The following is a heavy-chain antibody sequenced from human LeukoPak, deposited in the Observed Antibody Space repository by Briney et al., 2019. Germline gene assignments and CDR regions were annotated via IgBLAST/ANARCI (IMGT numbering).Heavy chain of an antibody. V-gene: IGHV3-23*01. J-gene: IGHJ4*02. D-gene: IGHD6-6*01. CDR2: ISGSGGST. CDR1: GFTFSSYA. Sequence: PGGSLRLSCAASGFTFSSYAMSWVRQAPGKGLEWVSAISGSGGSTYYADSVKGRFTISRDNFKNTLYLQMNSLRAEDTAVYYCAKGTIAARPSGPDYWGQGTLVTVSS. CDR3: AKGTIAARPSGPDY.